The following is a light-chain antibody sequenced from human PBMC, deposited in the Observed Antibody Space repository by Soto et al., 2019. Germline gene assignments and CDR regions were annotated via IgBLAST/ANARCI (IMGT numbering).Light chain of an antibody. V-gene: IGLV6-57*04. CDR1: SGSIASND. J-gene: IGLJ2*01. Sequence: NFMLTQPHSVSESPGKTVTISCTRSSGSIASNDVQWYQQRPGSAPTTVIYENNQRPSGVPDRFSGSTDGSSNSASLTISGLQNEDEADYYCQSYDSSTVVFGGGTKVTVL. CDR3: QSYDSSTVV. CDR2: ENN.